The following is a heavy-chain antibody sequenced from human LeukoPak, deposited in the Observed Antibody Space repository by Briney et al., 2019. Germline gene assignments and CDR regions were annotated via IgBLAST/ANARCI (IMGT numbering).Heavy chain of an antibody. V-gene: IGHV3-21*01. CDR1: GFTFSSYS. Sequence: GGSLRLSCAASGFTFSSYSMNWVRQAPGKGLEWVSSISSSSSYIYYADSVKGRFTISRDNAKNSLYLQMNSLSAETTSVYHCARALARQDTSCYGIWGQGTLVTVSS. D-gene: IGHD2-2*01. J-gene: IGHJ4*02. CDR3: ARALARQDTSCYGI. CDR2: ISSSSSYI.